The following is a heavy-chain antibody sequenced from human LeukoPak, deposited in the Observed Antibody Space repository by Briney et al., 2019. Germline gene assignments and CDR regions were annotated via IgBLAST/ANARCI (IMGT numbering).Heavy chain of an antibody. D-gene: IGHD5-12*01. J-gene: IGHJ4*02. Sequence: SVKVSCKASGYTFTSYGISWVRQAPGQGLEWMGGIIPIFGTANYAQKFQGRVTITADESTSTAYMELSSLRSEDTAVYYCARDRVATMGGFDYWGQGTLVTVSS. CDR1: GYTFTSYG. V-gene: IGHV1-69*13. CDR2: IIPIFGTA. CDR3: ARDRVATMGGFDY.